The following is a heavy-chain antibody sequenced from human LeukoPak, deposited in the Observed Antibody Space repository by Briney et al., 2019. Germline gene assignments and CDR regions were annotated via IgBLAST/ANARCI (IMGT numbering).Heavy chain of an antibody. Sequence: SVKVSCKASGGTFSSYAISWVRQAPGQGLEWMGGIIPIFGTANYAQKFQRRVTITTDESTSTAYMELSSLRSEDTAVYYCATPAYCGGDCYLDSDAFDIWGQGTMVTVSS. D-gene: IGHD2-21*02. CDR1: GGTFSSYA. CDR3: ATPAYCGGDCYLDSDAFDI. J-gene: IGHJ3*02. CDR2: IIPIFGTA. V-gene: IGHV1-69*05.